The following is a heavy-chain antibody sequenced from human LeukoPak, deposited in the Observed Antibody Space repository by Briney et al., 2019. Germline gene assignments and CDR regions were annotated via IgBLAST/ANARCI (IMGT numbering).Heavy chain of an antibody. D-gene: IGHD7-27*01. CDR3: AVETELGFDY. V-gene: IGHV3-23*01. Sequence: ETGGSLRLSCAASGFTFSSYAMSWVRQAPGKGLEWVSVISGSGDTTYYAGSVKGRFTISRDNSKDTLYLQVNSLRAEDTAVYYCAVETELGFDYWGQGTLVTVSS. J-gene: IGHJ4*02. CDR2: ISGSGDTT. CDR1: GFTFSSYA.